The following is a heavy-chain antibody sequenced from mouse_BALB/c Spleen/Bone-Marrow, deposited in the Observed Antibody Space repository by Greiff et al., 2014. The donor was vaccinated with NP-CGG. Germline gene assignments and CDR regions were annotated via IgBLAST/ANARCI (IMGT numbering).Heavy chain of an antibody. CDR1: GYTFTSYY. D-gene: IGHD2-14*01. CDR2: IYPGNVNT. V-gene: IGHV1S56*01. Sequence: QVQLQQSGPELVKPGSSVRISCKASGYTFTSYYIHWVKQRPGQGLEWIGWIYPGNVNTNYNEKFEDKATLTADKSSSTAYMHRSSLTSEDSAVYFCARGDYYRSPMDYWGQGTSVTVSS. J-gene: IGHJ4*01. CDR3: ARGDYYRSPMDY.